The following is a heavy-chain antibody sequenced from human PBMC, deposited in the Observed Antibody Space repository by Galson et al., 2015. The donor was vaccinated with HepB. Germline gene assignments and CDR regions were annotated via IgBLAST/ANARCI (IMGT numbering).Heavy chain of an antibody. CDR1: GFTFSSYG. Sequence: SLRLSCAASGFTFSSYGMHWVRQAPGKGLEWVAVISYDGSNKYYADSVKGRFAISRDNSKNTLYLQMNSLRAEDTAVYYCAKDWAAAGAYWSYGMDVWGQGTTVTVSS. D-gene: IGHD6-13*01. CDR2: ISYDGSNK. J-gene: IGHJ6*02. V-gene: IGHV3-30*18. CDR3: AKDWAAAGAYWSYGMDV.